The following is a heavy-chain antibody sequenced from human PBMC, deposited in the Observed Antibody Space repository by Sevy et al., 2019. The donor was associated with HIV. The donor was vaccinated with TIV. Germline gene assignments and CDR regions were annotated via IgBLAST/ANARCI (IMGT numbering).Heavy chain of an antibody. Sequence: GGSLRLSCAASGFTFSSYAMHWVRQAPGKGLEWVAVISYDGSNKYHADSVKGRFTISRDNSKNTLYLQMNSLRAEDTAVYYCARDRDIVVVTAIPDIGYYFDYWGQGTLVTVSS. D-gene: IGHD2-21*02. CDR1: GFTFSSYA. J-gene: IGHJ4*02. V-gene: IGHV3-30-3*01. CDR2: ISYDGSNK. CDR3: ARDRDIVVVTAIPDIGYYFDY.